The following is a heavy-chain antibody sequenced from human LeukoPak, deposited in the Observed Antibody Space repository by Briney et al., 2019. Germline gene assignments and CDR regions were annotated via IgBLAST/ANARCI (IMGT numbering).Heavy chain of an antibody. V-gene: IGHV3-11*04. J-gene: IGHJ5*02. CDR3: ARDICSSTSCYIAYNWFDP. Sequence: GGSLRLSCAASGFTFSDYYMSWIRQAPGKGLEWVSYIGSSGSTIYYADSVKGRFTISRDNAKNSLYLQMNSLRAEDTAVYYCARDICSSTSCYIAYNWFDPWGQGTLVTVSS. D-gene: IGHD2-2*01. CDR2: IGSSGSTI. CDR1: GFTFSDYY.